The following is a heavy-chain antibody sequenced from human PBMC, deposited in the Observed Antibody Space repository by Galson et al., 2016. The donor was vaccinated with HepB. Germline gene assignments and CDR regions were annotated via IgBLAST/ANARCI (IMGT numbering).Heavy chain of an antibody. Sequence: SLRLSCAGSGFFFSVYVMHWVRQAPGKGLEWVATLWDDGSTAYYADSVRGRFAISRDNSKKTLYLQMNSLRADDTAVYYCARVLGPRREFDYWGQGTLVTVSS. CDR3: ARVLGPRREFDY. V-gene: IGHV3-33*01. D-gene: IGHD2-15*01. CDR1: GFFFSVYV. CDR2: LWDDGSTA. J-gene: IGHJ4*02.